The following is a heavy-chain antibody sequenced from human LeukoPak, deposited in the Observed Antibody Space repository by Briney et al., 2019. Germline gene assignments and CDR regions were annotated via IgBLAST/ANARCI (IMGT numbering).Heavy chain of an antibody. Sequence: SETLSLTCTASGGSISSYYGSWLRQPAGKGLELIGRIHTSGSTNYNPSLKSRATMSVDTSKNQFSLNLSSVTAADTAVYYCARGWINLDYWGHGTLVTVSS. J-gene: IGHJ4*01. CDR3: ARGWINLDY. CDR1: GGSISSYY. CDR2: IHTSGST. D-gene: IGHD5-12*01. V-gene: IGHV4-4*07.